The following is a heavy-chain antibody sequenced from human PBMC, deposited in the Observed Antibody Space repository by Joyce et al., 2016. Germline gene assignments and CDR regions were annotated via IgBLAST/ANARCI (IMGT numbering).Heavy chain of an antibody. D-gene: IGHD3-22*01. CDR3: VRQVVGDKDY. J-gene: IGHJ4*02. Sequence: EVQLVQSGAELKKPGESLKISCEASGYYFISYWIGWVRQMPGKGLEWMGISYPGGSNPRYGPSFEGQVTISADKSINAAYLEWSSLKASDTAIYYCVRQVVGDKDYWGQGTLVTVSS. CDR1: GYYFISYW. V-gene: IGHV5-51*01. CDR2: SYPGGSNP.